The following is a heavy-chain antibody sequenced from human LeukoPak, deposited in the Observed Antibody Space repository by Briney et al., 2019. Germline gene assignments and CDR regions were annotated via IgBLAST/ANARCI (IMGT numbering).Heavy chain of an antibody. D-gene: IGHD2-15*01. V-gene: IGHV5-51*01. CDR2: IYPGDSDT. J-gene: IGHJ6*02. CDR3: ARLPCSGGSCYSGYYYGMDV. Sequence: GESLKISCKGSGYSFTSYWSGWVRQMPGKGLEWMGIIYPGDSDTRYSPSFQGQVTISADKSISTAYLQWSSLKASDTVMYYCARLPCSGGSCYSGYYYGMDVWGQGTTVTVSS. CDR1: GYSFTSYW.